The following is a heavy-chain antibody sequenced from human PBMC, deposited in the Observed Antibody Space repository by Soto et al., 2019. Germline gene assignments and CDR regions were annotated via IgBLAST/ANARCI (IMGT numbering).Heavy chain of an antibody. CDR1: GFTFSSCV. CDR3: ANGLNHGRWYPAD. CDR2: ITDSGTGT. D-gene: IGHD6-13*01. J-gene: IGHJ4*02. V-gene: IGHV3-23*01. Sequence: EVHLLESGGGLVQPGESLRLSCGASGFTFSSCVMSWVRQAPGKGLEWVSSITDSGTGTYYADSVKGRFTISRDNSKNTMYLQMNNLRAKHTGVYVCANGLNHGRWYPADWGQGTLVTVFS.